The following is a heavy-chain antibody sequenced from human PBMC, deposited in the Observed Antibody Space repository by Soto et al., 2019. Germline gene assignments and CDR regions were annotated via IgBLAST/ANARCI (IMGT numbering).Heavy chain of an antibody. CDR2: MNPNSGNT. V-gene: IGHV1-8*01. CDR3: ARARYCSSTSCYQYYYYYMDV. D-gene: IGHD2-2*01. Sequence: ASVKVSCKASGYTFTSYDINWVRQATGQGLEWMGWMNPNSGNTGYAQKFQGRVTMTRNTSISTAYMELSSLRSEDTAVYYCARARYCSSTSCYQYYYYYMDVWGKGTTVTVSS. J-gene: IGHJ6*03. CDR1: GYTFTSYD.